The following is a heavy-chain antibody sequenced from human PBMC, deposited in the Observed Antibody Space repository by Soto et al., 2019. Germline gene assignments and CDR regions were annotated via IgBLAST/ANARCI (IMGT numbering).Heavy chain of an antibody. V-gene: IGHV1-18*04. Sequence: ASVKVSCMASGYTFTSYGISWVRQAPGQGLEWMGWISAYNGNTNYAQKLQGRVNMTTDTSTSTAYMELRSLRSDDTAVYYCVRGVKYYDFWSGYYYRMDVWGQGTTVTVSS. D-gene: IGHD3-3*01. CDR1: GYTFTSYG. CDR2: ISAYNGNT. CDR3: VRGVKYYDFWSGYYYRMDV. J-gene: IGHJ6*02.